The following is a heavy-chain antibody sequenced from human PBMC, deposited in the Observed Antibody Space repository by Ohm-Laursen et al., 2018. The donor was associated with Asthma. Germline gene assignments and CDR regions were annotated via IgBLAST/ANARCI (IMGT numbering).Heavy chain of an antibody. CDR3: ARSITGTTVDFDY. J-gene: IGHJ4*02. V-gene: IGHV1-8*01. CDR2: MNPNSGNT. D-gene: IGHD1-7*01. CDR1: GYTFTSYD. Sequence: GASVKVSCKTSGYTFTSYDINWVRQATGQGLEWMGWMNPNSGNTGYAQKFQGRVTMTRNTSISTAYMELSSLRSEDTAVYYCARSITGTTVDFDYWGQGTLVTVSS.